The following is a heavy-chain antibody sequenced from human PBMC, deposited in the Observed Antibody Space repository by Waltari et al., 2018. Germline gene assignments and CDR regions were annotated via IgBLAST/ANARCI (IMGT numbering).Heavy chain of an antibody. CDR3: ARGKASSGYYYYYYYLAV. CDR2: IIPSVST. V-gene: IGHV4-34*01. CDR1: GGSFSGYY. Sequence: QVQLQQWGAGLLKPSETLSLTCAVYGGSFSGYYWSWIRQPPGKGLVGIGEIIPSVSTNYDPSLKSRVTNSVDTSKKQFSLKLSYVPAADTAVYYCARGKASSGYYYYYYYLAVLGKGTTVTISS. D-gene: IGHD3-22*01. J-gene: IGHJ6*03.